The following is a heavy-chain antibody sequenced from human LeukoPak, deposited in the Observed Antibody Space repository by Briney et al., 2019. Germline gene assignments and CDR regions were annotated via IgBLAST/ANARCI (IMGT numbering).Heavy chain of an antibody. CDR2: ISGSGGST. CDR3: ARGLPYSPNFDY. D-gene: IGHD6-13*01. Sequence: GGSLRLSCAASGFTFSSYAMSWVRQAPGKGLEWLSAISGSGGSTYYADSVKGRFTISRDNSKNTLYLQMNSLRAEDTAVYYCARGLPYSPNFDYWGQGTLVTVSS. V-gene: IGHV3-23*01. J-gene: IGHJ4*02. CDR1: GFTFSSYA.